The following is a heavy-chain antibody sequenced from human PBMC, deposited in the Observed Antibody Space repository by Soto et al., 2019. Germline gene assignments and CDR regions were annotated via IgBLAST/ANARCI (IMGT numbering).Heavy chain of an antibody. CDR3: VRDRERRWFDP. CDR2: ISSDGSDT. J-gene: IGHJ5*02. CDR1: GFICSDFY. Sequence: QLVESGGGLVKPGESLRLSCTASGFICSDFYMAWIRQAPGKGLEWVSYISSDGSDTYKDYVKGRFTVSRDNAKNSQYLQIDSLRVENAAVSYCVRDRERRWFDPWSQGTPVTVYS. V-gene: IGHV3-11*01.